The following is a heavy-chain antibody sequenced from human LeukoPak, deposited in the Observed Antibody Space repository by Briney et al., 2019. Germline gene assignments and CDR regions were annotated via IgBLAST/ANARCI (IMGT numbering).Heavy chain of an antibody. CDR2: ISSSSSTI. CDR1: GFTFSSYS. CDR3: AREVTPYY. J-gene: IGHJ4*02. V-gene: IGHV3-48*01. Sequence: GGSLRLSCAASGFTFSSYSMNWVRQAPGKGLEWVSYISSSSSTIYYADSVKGRFTISRDNAKNSLYLQMNSLRAEDTAVYYCAREVTPYYWGQGTLVTVSS. D-gene: IGHD2-15*01.